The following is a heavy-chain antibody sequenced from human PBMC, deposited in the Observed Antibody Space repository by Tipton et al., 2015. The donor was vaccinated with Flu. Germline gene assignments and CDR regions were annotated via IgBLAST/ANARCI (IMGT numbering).Heavy chain of an antibody. D-gene: IGHD2-2*01. CDR1: GDSISSGGFY. J-gene: IGHJ5*02. CDR3: ARYCSSSSCKNLFDP. V-gene: IGHV4-61*02. Sequence: TLSLTCTVSGDSISSGGFYWSWVRQPAGKGLEWIGRIYSSGITKYNPSLKSRVTISIDTSKHQFSLKVTSVTAADTAVYYCARYCSSSSCKNLFDPWGQGTLVTVSS. CDR2: IYSSGIT.